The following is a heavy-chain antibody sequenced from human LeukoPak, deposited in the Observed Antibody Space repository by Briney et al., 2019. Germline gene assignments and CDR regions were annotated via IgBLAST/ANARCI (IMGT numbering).Heavy chain of an antibody. CDR3: ARGPRFSGYSSSWHAVREYFQH. CDR1: GGSFSGYY. V-gene: IGHV4-34*01. D-gene: IGHD6-13*01. J-gene: IGHJ1*01. Sequence: SETLSLTCAVYGGSFSGYYWSWIRQPPGKGLEWIGEINHSGSTNYNPSLKSRVTISVDTSKNQFSLKLSSVTAADTAVYYCARGPRFSGYSSSWHAVREYFQHWGQGTLVTVPS. CDR2: INHSGST.